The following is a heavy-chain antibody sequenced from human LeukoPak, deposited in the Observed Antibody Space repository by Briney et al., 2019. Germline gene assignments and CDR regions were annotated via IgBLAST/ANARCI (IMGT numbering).Heavy chain of an antibody. Sequence: SETLSLTCAVYGGSFSGYYWSWIRQPPGKGLEWIGEINHSGSTNYNPSLKSRVTISVDTSKKQFTLKLSSVTAADTAVYYCVTYYFDSSGPKKNYWGQGTLVTVSS. V-gene: IGHV4-34*01. CDR2: INHSGST. CDR1: GGSFSGYY. CDR3: VTYYFDSSGPKKNY. D-gene: IGHD3-22*01. J-gene: IGHJ4*02.